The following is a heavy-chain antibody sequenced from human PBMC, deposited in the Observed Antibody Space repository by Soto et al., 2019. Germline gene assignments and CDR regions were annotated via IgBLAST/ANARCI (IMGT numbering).Heavy chain of an antibody. J-gene: IGHJ5*02. Sequence: HPGGSLRLSCAASGFTFSSYAMSWVRQAPGKGLEWVSAISGSGGSTYYADSVKGRFTISRDNSKNTLYLQMNSLRAEDTAVYYCAKDPLKQHPTPLRRAENWFDPWGQGTLVTVSS. D-gene: IGHD2-21*01. CDR3: AKDPLKQHPTPLRRAENWFDP. CDR1: GFTFSSYA. V-gene: IGHV3-23*01. CDR2: ISGSGGST.